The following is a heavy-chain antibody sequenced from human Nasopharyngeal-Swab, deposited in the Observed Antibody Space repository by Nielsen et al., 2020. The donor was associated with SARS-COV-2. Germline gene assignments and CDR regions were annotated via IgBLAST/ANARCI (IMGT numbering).Heavy chain of an antibody. CDR2: VYRSGTT. V-gene: IGHV4-4*02. Sequence: VREAPGKGLEWIGEVYRSGTTNCNPTLKSRVTISVDKSKNNFSLKLNSVTAADTALYYCARGGDWRFDPWGQGTLVTVSS. D-gene: IGHD2-21*02. CDR3: ARGGDWRFDP. J-gene: IGHJ5*02.